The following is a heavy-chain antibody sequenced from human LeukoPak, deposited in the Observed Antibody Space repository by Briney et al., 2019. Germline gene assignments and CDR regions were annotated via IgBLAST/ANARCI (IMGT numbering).Heavy chain of an antibody. J-gene: IGHJ4*02. Sequence: GESLKISCKGSGYSFTSYWIGWVRQMPGKGLEWMGIIYPGDSDTRYSPSFQGQVTISADKSISTAYLQWSSLKASDTAMYYCARWAGSYGHTYYFDYWGQGTLVTVSS. CDR2: IYPGDSDT. CDR3: ARWAGSYGHTYYFDY. CDR1: GYSFTSYW. D-gene: IGHD5-18*01. V-gene: IGHV5-51*01.